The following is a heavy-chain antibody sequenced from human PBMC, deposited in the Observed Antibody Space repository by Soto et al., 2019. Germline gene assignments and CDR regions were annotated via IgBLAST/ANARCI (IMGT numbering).Heavy chain of an antibody. Sequence: PSETLSLTCTVSGGSISSGGYYWSWIRQHPGKGLEWIGYIYYSGSTYYNPSLKSRVTISVDTSKNQSSLKLSSVTAADTAVYYCARDGPIAAAGKKHYYYYGMDVWGQGTTVTVSS. CDR1: GGSISSGGYY. J-gene: IGHJ6*02. CDR2: IYYSGST. V-gene: IGHV4-31*03. CDR3: ARDGPIAAAGKKHYYYYGMDV. D-gene: IGHD6-13*01.